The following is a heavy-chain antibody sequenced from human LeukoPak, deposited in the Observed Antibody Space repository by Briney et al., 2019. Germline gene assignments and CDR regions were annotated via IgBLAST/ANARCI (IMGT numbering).Heavy chain of an antibody. CDR3: ARDHGLVGALDY. CDR1: GFTFSSYS. J-gene: IGHJ4*02. D-gene: IGHD1-26*01. CDR2: ISSSSTM. Sequence: GGSLRLSCAASGFTFSSYSMNWVRQVPGKGLEWVSYISSSSTMYYADSVKGRFTISRDNAKNSLYLQMSSLRAEDTAVYFCARDHGLVGALDYWGQGTLVTVSS. V-gene: IGHV3-48*04.